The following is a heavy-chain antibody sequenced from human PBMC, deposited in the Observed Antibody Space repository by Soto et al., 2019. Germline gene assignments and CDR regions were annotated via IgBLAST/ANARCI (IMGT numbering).Heavy chain of an antibody. CDR2: IIPMFGIP. Sequence: SVMVSCKASGGTFNNYALSWVRQAPGQGLEWMAGIIPMFGIPNYAQKFQGRLTITADKSTSTAYMELVSLTSEDTPVYNCASAADGYNYQWFVTWGQ. CDR3: ASAADGYNYQWFVT. D-gene: IGHD5-12*01. J-gene: IGHJ5*01. V-gene: IGHV1-69*10. CDR1: GGTFNNYA.